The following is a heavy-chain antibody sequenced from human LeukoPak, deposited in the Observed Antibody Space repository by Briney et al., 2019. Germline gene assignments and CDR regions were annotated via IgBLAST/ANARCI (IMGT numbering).Heavy chain of an antibody. D-gene: IGHD3-3*01. J-gene: IGHJ5*02. CDR2: MNPNSGNT. CDR1: GYTFTSYD. V-gene: IGHV1-8*01. CDR3: ARGYDFWSGYYSNSWFDP. Sequence: ASVKVSCKASGYTFTSYDINWVRQATGQGLEWMGWMNPNSGNTGYAQKFQGRVTMTRNTSISTAYMELSSLRSEDTAVYYCARGYDFWSGYYSNSWFDPWGQGTLVTVSS.